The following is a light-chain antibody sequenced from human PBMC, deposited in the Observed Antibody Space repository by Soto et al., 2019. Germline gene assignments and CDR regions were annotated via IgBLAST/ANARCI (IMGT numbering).Light chain of an antibody. CDR3: QQDYSYPRT. V-gene: IGKV1-8*01. Sequence: AIRMTQSPSSFSASTGDRVTITCRASQGISNYLAWYQQKPGKAPKLLIYAASTLQSGVPSRFSGSGSGTDVTLTISYLQSEDFATYCCQQDYSYPRTFGGGTKVEIK. J-gene: IGKJ4*01. CDR1: QGISNY. CDR2: AAS.